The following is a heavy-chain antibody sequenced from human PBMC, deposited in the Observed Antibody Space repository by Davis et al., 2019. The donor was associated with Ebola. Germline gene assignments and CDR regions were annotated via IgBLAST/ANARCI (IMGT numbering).Heavy chain of an antibody. CDR2: IIPIFGTA. CDR3: ARDLGGYSYGSDP. V-gene: IGHV1-69*13. J-gene: IGHJ5*02. D-gene: IGHD5-18*01. CDR1: GGTFSSYG. Sequence: AASVKVSCKASGGTFSSYGISWVRQAPGQGLEWMGGIIPIFGTANYAQKFQGRVTITADESTSTAYMELSSLRSEDTAVYYCARDLGGYSYGSDPWGQGTLVTVSS.